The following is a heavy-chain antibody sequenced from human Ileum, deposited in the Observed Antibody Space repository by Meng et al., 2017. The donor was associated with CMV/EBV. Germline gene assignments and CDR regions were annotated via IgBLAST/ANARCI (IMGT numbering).Heavy chain of an antibody. Sequence: EVLLVDPGGTLIQPGGALRLSCEGSGFTVNNNHMNWVRQAPGKGLEWVSLINRGGTTYYADSVKGRFTISRDNSKNTLYLQMNSLRAEDTAMYFCARDSVGDNDYLDYWGQGTLVTVSS. V-gene: IGHV3-53*01. CDR1: GFTVNNNH. CDR3: ARDSVGDNDYLDY. D-gene: IGHD2-21*02. CDR2: INRGGTT. J-gene: IGHJ4*02.